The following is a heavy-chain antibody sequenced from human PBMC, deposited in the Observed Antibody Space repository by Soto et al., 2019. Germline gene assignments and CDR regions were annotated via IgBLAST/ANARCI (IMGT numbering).Heavy chain of an antibody. CDR3: ARDLGYCSGGSCYPDMFDY. D-gene: IGHD2-15*01. V-gene: IGHV3-11*01. CDR1: GFTFSDYC. Sequence: GGSLRPSCAASGFTFSDYCMSWIRQAPGKGLEWVSYISSSGSTIYYADSVKGRFTISRDNAKNSLYLQMNSLRAEDTAVYYCARDLGYCSGGSCYPDMFDYWGQGTLVTAPQ. CDR2: ISSSGSTI. J-gene: IGHJ4*02.